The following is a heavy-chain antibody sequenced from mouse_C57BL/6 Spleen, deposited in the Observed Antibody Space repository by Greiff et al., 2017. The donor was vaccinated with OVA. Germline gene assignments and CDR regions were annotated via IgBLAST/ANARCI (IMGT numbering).Heavy chain of an antibody. CDR3: SSNWYGSY. CDR1: GFTFSDYG. Sequence: EVMLVESGGGLVKPGGSLKFSCAASGFTFSDYGMHWVRQAPEKGLEWVAYISSGSSNIYYAVTVKGRFTISRDNAQTTLFLQMASLRSEDTAMYIFSSNWYGSYWGQGTLVTVSA. D-gene: IGHD4-1*01. V-gene: IGHV5-17*01. J-gene: IGHJ3*01. CDR2: ISSGSSNI.